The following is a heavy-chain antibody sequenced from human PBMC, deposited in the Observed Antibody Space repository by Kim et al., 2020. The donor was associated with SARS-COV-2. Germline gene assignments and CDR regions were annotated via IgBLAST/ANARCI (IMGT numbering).Heavy chain of an antibody. Sequence: GGSLRLSCAASGFTVSSNYMSWVRQAPGKGLEWVSVIYSGGSTYYADSVKGRFTISRDNSKNMLYLQMNSLRAEDTAVYYCARDHIVGSSSSSEYYYYGMDVWGPGTTVTVSS. CDR1: GFTVSSNY. J-gene: IGHJ6*02. CDR2: IYSGGST. D-gene: IGHD6-6*01. V-gene: IGHV3-53*01. CDR3: ARDHIVGSSSSSEYYYYGMDV.